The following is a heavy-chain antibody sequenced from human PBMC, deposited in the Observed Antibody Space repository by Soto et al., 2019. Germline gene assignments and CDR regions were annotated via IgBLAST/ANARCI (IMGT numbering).Heavy chain of an antibody. J-gene: IGHJ3*02. V-gene: IGHV4-39*01. Sequence: SETLSLTCAVYGGSTSSSIYYWGWIRQPPGKGLEWIGSIYYSGSTYYNPSLKSRVTISVDTSKNQFSLKLSSVTAADTAVYYCTRQGYCSSTSCHDAFDIWGQGTMVTVSS. D-gene: IGHD2-2*01. CDR2: IYYSGST. CDR3: TRQGYCSSTSCHDAFDI. CDR1: GGSTSSSIYY.